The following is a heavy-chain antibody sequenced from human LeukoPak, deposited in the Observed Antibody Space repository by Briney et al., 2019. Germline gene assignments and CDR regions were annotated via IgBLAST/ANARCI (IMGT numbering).Heavy chain of an antibody. CDR2: IGTAGDT. V-gene: IGHV3-13*01. CDR3: ARVGRYGMDV. J-gene: IGHJ6*02. Sequence: GSLRLSCAASGFTFNNYDMRWVRQATGKGLKWVSAIGTAGDTYYVGSVKGRFTISRENAKNSLYLQMNSLGAGDTAVYYCARVGRYGMDVWGQGTTVTVSS. CDR1: GFTFNNYD.